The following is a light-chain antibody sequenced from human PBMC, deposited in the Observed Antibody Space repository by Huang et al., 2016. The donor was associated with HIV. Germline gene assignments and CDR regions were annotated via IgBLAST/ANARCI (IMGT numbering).Light chain of an antibody. Sequence: DIVMTQSPDSLAVSLGERATINCKSSQRILYKSDKKNYLAWYRQKPGQPPKLLIYWASTRESGVPDRFSGSGSGTDFTLTISSLQAGDVAVYYCQQYYGSPPTFGQGTKVEIK. V-gene: IGKV4-1*01. CDR3: QQYYGSPPT. CDR2: WAS. J-gene: IGKJ1*01. CDR1: QRILYKSDKKNY.